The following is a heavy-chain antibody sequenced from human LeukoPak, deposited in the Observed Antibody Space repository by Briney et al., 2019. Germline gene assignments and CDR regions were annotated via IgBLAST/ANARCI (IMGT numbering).Heavy chain of an antibody. D-gene: IGHD5-18*01. V-gene: IGHV5-51*01. CDR2: IYPADSDT. Sequence: GESLKISCKGSGYSITSNWIAWVRQMPGNGLERMGIIYPADSDTRCSPSFQGQVTISADKSVNTAYLQWSSLKASDTAIYYCTRRYADYFDYWGQGTLVTVSS. CDR1: GYSITSNW. J-gene: IGHJ4*02. CDR3: TRRYADYFDY.